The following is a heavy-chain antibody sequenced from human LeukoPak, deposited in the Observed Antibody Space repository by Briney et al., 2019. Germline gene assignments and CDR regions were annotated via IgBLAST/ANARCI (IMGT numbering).Heavy chain of an antibody. D-gene: IGHD3-22*01. CDR3: ARGYGSSGYYFRRWFDP. J-gene: IGHJ5*02. Sequence: PSETLSLTCTVSGDSISSHYWTWIRQPAGKGLEWIGRIYSTGNTNYNPSLNSRVTMSLDTSKNQFSLKLSSVTAADTAVYYCARGYGSSGYYFRRWFDPWGQGTLVTVSS. CDR1: GDSISSHY. CDR2: IYSTGNT. V-gene: IGHV4-4*07.